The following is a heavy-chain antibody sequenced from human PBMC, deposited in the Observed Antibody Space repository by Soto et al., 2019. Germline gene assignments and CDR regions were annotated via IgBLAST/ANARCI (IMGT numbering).Heavy chain of an antibody. J-gene: IGHJ5*02. CDR2: ISFSGGST. Sequence: EVQLLASGGGLVQPGGSLRLSCAASGFTFSSYAMSWVRQAPGKGLEWVSTISFSGGSTYYAGSVKGRFTIARDNSKNTLYLQMYSLRAEDTAVYYCAKGDAYDVLPNWFDPWGQGTLGTVSS. V-gene: IGHV3-23*01. CDR1: GFTFSSYA. D-gene: IGHD3-16*01. CDR3: AKGDAYDVLPNWFDP.